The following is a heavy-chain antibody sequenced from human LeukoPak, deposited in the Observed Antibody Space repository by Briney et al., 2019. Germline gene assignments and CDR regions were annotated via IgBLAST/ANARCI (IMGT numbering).Heavy chain of an antibody. J-gene: IGHJ4*02. CDR3: TTPLTTVTTKLFDS. CDR1: GITFINAW. D-gene: IGHD4-11*01. CDR2: IKKLSDGGTT. V-gene: IGHV3-15*01. Sequence: PGVSLRLSCAASGITFINAWMNWVRQAPGKGREWVGRIKKLSDGGTTEYAAPVEGRFTISRDDRKNTVYLQLNSLKMEDTAVYYCTTPLTTVTTKLFDSWGQGTLVTVSS.